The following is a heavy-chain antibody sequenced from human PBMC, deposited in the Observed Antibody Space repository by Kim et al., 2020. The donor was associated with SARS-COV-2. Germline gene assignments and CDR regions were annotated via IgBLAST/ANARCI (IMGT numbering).Heavy chain of an antibody. CDR3: ARLGVGESRSNY. D-gene: IGHD3-10*01. Sequence: SETLSLTCTVSGGSISSSSYYWGWIRQPPGKGLEWIGSIYYSGSTYYNPSLKSRVTISVDTSKNQFSLKLSSVTAADTAVYYCARLGVGESRSNYWGQGTLVTVSS. V-gene: IGHV4-39*01. CDR1: GGSISSSSYY. J-gene: IGHJ4*02. CDR2: IYYSGST.